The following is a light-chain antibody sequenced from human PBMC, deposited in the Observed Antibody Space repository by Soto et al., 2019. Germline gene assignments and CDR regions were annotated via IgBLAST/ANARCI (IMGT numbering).Light chain of an antibody. V-gene: IGKV1-39*01. Sequence: DIQMTQSPSSLSASVGDRVTITCRASQTIAMYVNWFQQKPGKAPKPLIYTTSSLQSGVPPRFSGSGSETDFTLTISRLQPEESATYYCQQSFTTPYTFGQGTKLEI. CDR2: TTS. CDR1: QTIAMY. J-gene: IGKJ2*01. CDR3: QQSFTTPYT.